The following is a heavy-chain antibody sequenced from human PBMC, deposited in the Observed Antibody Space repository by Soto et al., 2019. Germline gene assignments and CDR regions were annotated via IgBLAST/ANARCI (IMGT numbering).Heavy chain of an antibody. Sequence: QVQLVQSGAEVKKPGSSVKVSCKASGGTSSSYAISWVRQAPGQGLEWMGGIIPIFGTANYAQKFQGRVTITADESTSTAYMELSSLRSEDTAVYYCARDWGANSYGYFIYWGQGTLVTVSS. V-gene: IGHV1-69*01. D-gene: IGHD5-18*01. J-gene: IGHJ4*02. CDR2: IIPIFGTA. CDR3: ARDWGANSYGYFIY. CDR1: GGTSSSYA.